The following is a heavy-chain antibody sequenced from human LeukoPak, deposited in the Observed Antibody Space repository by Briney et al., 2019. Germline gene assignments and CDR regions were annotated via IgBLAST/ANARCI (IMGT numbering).Heavy chain of an antibody. Sequence: SETLSLTCTVSGGSISTYYWSWIRQPPGKGLEWIGYTHYSGSTNYNPSLKSRVTISLDTSKNQFPLKLSSVTAADTAVYYCARAGSLLGLGRWGQGTLVTVSS. V-gene: IGHV4-59*01. CDR1: GGSISTYY. CDR3: ARAGSLLGLGR. D-gene: IGHD6-25*01. CDR2: THYSGST. J-gene: IGHJ5*02.